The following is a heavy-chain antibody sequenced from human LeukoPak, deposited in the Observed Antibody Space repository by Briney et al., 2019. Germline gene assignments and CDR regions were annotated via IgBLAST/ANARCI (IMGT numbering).Heavy chain of an antibody. CDR2: IYTSGST. CDR1: GGSISNYY. Sequence: SETLSLTCTVSGGSISNYYWSWVRQPPGKGLEWIGRIYTSGSTNYNPSLKSRVTMSVDTSKNHFSLKLSSVTAADTAVYYCARKPGDWYFDLWGRGTLVTVSS. V-gene: IGHV4-4*07. D-gene: IGHD7-27*01. CDR3: ARKPGDWYFDL. J-gene: IGHJ2*01.